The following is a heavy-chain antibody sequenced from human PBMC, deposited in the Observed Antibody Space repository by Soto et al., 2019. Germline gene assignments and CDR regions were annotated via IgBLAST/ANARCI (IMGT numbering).Heavy chain of an antibody. CDR2: MHDSGTT. J-gene: IGHJ4*02. D-gene: IGHD3-3*01. CDR3: ARGGLYDLWSGLFD. CDR1: GASVTSGDYY. V-gene: IGHV4-30-4*01. Sequence: LSPTCSVSGASVTSGDYYWNWIRQTPGTGLEWLGYMHDSGTTSYNPSLKSRVTISRDTSKNQFSLKLTSVSAADTAVYFCARGGLYDLWSGLFDWGQGIRVTVSS.